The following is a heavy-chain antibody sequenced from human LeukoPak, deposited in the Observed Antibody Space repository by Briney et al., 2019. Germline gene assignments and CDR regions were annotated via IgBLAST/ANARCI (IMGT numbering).Heavy chain of an antibody. J-gene: IGHJ4*02. CDR3: ASVGSSSSWSARYYFDY. CDR1: GFTFSSYS. CDR2: ISSSSSYI. Sequence: PGGSLRLSCAASGFTFSSYSMNWVRQAPGKGLEWVSSISSSSSYIYYADSVKGRFTISRDNAKNSLYLQMNSLRAEDTAVYYCASVGSSSSWSARYYFDYWGQGTLVTVSS. V-gene: IGHV3-21*01. D-gene: IGHD6-13*01.